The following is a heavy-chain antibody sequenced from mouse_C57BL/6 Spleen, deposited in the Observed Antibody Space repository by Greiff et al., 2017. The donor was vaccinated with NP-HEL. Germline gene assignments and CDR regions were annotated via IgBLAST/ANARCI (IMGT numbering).Heavy chain of an antibody. CDR2: IYPRDGST. V-gene: IGHV1-85*01. D-gene: IGHD1-1*01. CDR3: ARSGYYGSRGLYFDY. Sequence: QVQLQQSGPELVKPGASVKLSCKASGYTFTSYDINWVKQRPGQGLEWIGWIYPRDGSTKYNEKFKGKATLTVDTSSSTAYMELHSLTSEDSAVYFCARSGYYGSRGLYFDYWGQGTTLTVSS. CDR1: GYTFTSYD. J-gene: IGHJ2*01.